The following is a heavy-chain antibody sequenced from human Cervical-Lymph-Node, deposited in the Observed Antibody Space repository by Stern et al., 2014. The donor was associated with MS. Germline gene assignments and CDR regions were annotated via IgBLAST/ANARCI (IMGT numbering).Heavy chain of an antibody. CDR2: IIPMFATA. D-gene: IGHD2-21*01. CDR1: GGTFSRPP. V-gene: IGHV1-69*06. CDR3: ASSIVATGY. Sequence: DQLVESGAEVKEPGSSVKVSCKASGGTFSRPPITWVRQAPGQGLEWMGGIIPMFATATHAQKFQGRLTITADKSTSITYMELSSLIFEDTAVYYCASSIVATGYWGQGTLVTVSS. J-gene: IGHJ4*02.